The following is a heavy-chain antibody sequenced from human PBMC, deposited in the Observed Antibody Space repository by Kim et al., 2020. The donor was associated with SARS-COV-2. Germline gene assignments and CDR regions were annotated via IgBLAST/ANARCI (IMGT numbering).Heavy chain of an antibody. V-gene: IGHV3-23*01. CDR2: ISGSGDST. Sequence: GGSLRLSCVASGFTFGSYGLTWVRQAPGKGLQWVSFISGSGDSTYYADSVKGRFTISRDNSKNTLYLQMNSLRAEDTAVYYFAKEWGSGFFDYWGQGTLV. J-gene: IGHJ4*02. CDR1: GFTFGSYG. D-gene: IGHD6-19*01. CDR3: AKEWGSGFFDY.